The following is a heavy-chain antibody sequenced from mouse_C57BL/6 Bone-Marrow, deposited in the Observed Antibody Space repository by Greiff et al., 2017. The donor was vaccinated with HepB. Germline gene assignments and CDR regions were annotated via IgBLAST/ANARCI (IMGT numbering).Heavy chain of an antibody. Sequence: EVQLQQSGPELVKPGASVKISCKASGYTFTDYYMNWVKQSHGKSLEWIGDINPNNGGTSYNQKFKGKATLTVDKSSSTAYMELRSLTSEDSAVYYCARGKLIRGYPFAYWGQGTLVTVSA. CDR3: ARGKLIRGYPFAY. CDR2: INPNNGGT. J-gene: IGHJ3*01. V-gene: IGHV1-26*01. CDR1: GYTFTDYY. D-gene: IGHD1-3*01.